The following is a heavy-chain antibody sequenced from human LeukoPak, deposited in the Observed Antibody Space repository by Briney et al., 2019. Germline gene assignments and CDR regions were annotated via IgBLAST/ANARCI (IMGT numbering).Heavy chain of an antibody. CDR1: GGSVSSGSYY. Sequence: MTSETLSLTCTVSGGSVSSGSYYWSWIRQPPGKGLEWIGYIYYSGSTNYNPSLKSRVTISVDTSKNQFSLKLSSVTAADTAVYYCARWFYYDSSGYYSPLWGQGTLVTVSS. D-gene: IGHD3-22*01. CDR3: ARWFYYDSSGYYSPL. CDR2: IYYSGST. V-gene: IGHV4-61*01. J-gene: IGHJ4*02.